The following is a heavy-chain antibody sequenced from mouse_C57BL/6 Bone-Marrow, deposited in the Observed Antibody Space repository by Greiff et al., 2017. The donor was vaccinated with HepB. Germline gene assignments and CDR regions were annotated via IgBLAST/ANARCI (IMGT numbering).Heavy chain of an antibody. J-gene: IGHJ2*01. Sequence: QVQLQQPGAELVKPGASVKLSCKASGYTFTSYWMHWVKQRPGQGLEWIGMIHPNSGSTNYNEKFKSKATLTVDKSSSTAYMQLSSLTSEDSAVYYSARDYVEYYFDYWGQGTTLTVSS. D-gene: IGHD1-1*01. CDR1: GYTFTSYW. CDR2: IHPNSGST. CDR3: ARDYVEYYFDY. V-gene: IGHV1-64*01.